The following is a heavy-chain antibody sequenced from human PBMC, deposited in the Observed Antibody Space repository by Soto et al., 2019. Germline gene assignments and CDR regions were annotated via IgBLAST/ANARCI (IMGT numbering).Heavy chain of an antibody. V-gene: IGHV1-69*08. J-gene: IGHJ5*02. CDR3: ARDLLIAVADPNWFDP. D-gene: IGHD6-19*01. CDR1: GGTFSSYT. Sequence: QVQLVQSGAEVKKPGSSVKVSCKASGGTFSSYTISWVRQAPGQGLEWMGRIIPILGIANYAQKFQGRVTITADKSTSTAYMELSSLRSEDTAVHYCARDLLIAVADPNWFDPWGQGTLVTVSS. CDR2: IIPILGIA.